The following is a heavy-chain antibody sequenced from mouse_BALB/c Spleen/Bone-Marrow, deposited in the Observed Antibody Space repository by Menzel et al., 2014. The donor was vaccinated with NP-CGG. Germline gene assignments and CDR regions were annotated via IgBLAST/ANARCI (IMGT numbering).Heavy chain of an antibody. Sequence: VKLQESGAELVRPGTSVKVSCKASGYAFTNYLIEWVKQRPGQGLEWIGVINPGSGGTNYNEKFKGKATLTADKSSSTAYMLLSSLTSDDSAVYFCARGITTGYFDYWGQGTTLTVSS. V-gene: IGHV1-54*01. CDR2: INPGSGGT. D-gene: IGHD1-1*01. J-gene: IGHJ2*01. CDR3: ARGITTGYFDY. CDR1: GYAFTNYL.